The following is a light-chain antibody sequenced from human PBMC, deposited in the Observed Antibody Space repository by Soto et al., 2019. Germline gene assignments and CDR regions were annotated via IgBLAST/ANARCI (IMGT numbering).Light chain of an antibody. CDR2: GVY. V-gene: IGKV3-20*01. CDR3: QHYGYSQWT. CDR1: QTGSNSY. J-gene: IGKJ1*01. Sequence: ELVLTLSPGTLSLSPGERATLSCRASQTGSNSYLAWYQHKSGQAPRLLIYGVYTRASGIPDRFSGSGSGTEFTLTITRLEPEDSAVYFCQHYGYSQWTFGQGTKVDIK.